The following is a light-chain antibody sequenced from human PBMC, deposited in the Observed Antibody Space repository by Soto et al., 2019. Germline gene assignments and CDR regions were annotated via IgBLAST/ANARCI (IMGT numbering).Light chain of an antibody. Sequence: DIQMTQSPSSLSASVGDRVTITCRARQSISSYLNWYKQKPGKAPKRLIYAASSLQRGVPSRFSGSGSWADFTLTISSLQPEDFATDYCQQSYSTPYTFGQGTKLEIK. V-gene: IGKV1-39*01. CDR3: QQSYSTPYT. CDR2: AAS. J-gene: IGKJ2*01. CDR1: QSISSY.